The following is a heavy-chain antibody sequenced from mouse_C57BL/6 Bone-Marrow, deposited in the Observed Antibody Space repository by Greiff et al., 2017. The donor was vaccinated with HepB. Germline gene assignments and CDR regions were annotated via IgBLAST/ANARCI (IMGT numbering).Heavy chain of an antibody. J-gene: IGHJ1*03. D-gene: IGHD1-1*01. Sequence: QVQLQQPGAELVRPGSSVKLSCKASGYTFTSYWMHWVKQRPIQGLDWIGNIDPSDSETHYNQKFKDKATLTVDKSSSTAYMQLSSLTSEDSAVYYCARQRYCYGSSYWYFDVWGTGTTVTVSS. V-gene: IGHV1-52*01. CDR2: IDPSDSET. CDR1: GYTFTSYW. CDR3: ARQRYCYGSSYWYFDV.